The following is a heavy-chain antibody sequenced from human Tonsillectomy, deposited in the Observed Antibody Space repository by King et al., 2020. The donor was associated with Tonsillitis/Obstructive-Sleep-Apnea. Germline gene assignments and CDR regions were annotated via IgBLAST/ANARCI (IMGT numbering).Heavy chain of an antibody. CDR3: ARWDYIVGATRTLGFDY. J-gene: IGHJ4*02. Sequence: VQLVQSGAEVKKPGESLKISCKASGYSFTSYWIGWVRQMPGKGLEWMGIIYPGDSDTRYSPPFQGQVTISADKSISTAYLQWNSLKASDTAMYYCARWDYIVGATRTLGFDYWGQGTQVTVSS. V-gene: IGHV5-51*03. CDR1: GYSFTSYW. CDR2: IYPGDSDT. D-gene: IGHD1-26*01.